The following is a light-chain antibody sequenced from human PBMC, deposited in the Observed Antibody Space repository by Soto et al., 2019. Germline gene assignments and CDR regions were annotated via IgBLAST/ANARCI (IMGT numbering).Light chain of an antibody. CDR2: RAS. V-gene: IGKV1-5*03. J-gene: IGKJ2*01. CDR1: QSTGPA. Sequence: DIQMTQSPSTLSASVGDRVTITCRASQSTGPALAWYQQKPGKAPNLLIYRASNLESGVPSRFSGSGSGTEFTLAISSLQPDDFATYYCQQYHIFLTFGQGTKVDIK. CDR3: QQYHIFLT.